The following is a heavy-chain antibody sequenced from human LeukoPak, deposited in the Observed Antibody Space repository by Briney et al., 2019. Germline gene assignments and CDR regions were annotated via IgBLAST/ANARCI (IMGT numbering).Heavy chain of an antibody. CDR2: IRSSSSYT. J-gene: IGHJ4*02. V-gene: IGHV3-11*05. CDR1: GFTFSDYY. CDR3: ARGAMVRGVITDPPCYFDY. D-gene: IGHD3-10*01. Sequence: GGSLRLSCAASGFTFSDYYMRWIRPAPGKGLEWVAYIRSSSSYTNYAASVKGRFNISRDNAKNSLYLPMNSLRAEDTAVYYCARGAMVRGVITDPPCYFDYWGQGTLVTVSS.